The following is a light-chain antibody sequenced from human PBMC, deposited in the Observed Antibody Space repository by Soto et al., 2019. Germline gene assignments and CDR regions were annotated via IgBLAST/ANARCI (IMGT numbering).Light chain of an antibody. J-gene: IGLJ1*01. Sequence: QSVLTQPPSVSGAPGQRVTISCTGSSSNIGAGYDVHWYQQLPGTAPKLLIYRNSNRPSGVPDRFSGSKSGTSASLAITGLQAEDEADYYCQSYDGSLSGYVFGTGTKVTVL. CDR1: SSNIGAGYD. CDR2: RNS. V-gene: IGLV1-40*01. CDR3: QSYDGSLSGYV.